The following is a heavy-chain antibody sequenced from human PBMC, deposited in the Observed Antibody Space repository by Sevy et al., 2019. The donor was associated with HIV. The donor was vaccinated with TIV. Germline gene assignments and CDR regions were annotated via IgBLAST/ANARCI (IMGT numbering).Heavy chain of an antibody. V-gene: IGHV3-23*01. Sequence: GGSLRLSCAASGFTFSSYAMSWVRQAPGKGLEWVSAISGSGGSTYYADSVKGRFTISRDNSKNTRYLQMNSLRAEDTAVYYCAKDQTFEQWLALYYYYGMDVWGQGTTVTVSS. J-gene: IGHJ6*02. CDR2: ISGSGGST. CDR1: GFTFSSYA. CDR3: AKDQTFEQWLALYYYYGMDV. D-gene: IGHD6-19*01.